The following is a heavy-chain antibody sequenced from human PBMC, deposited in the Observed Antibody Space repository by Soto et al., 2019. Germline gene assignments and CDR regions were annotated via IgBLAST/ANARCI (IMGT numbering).Heavy chain of an antibody. CDR3: ERRLFPVFGLVGAPTYYYYGMDV. V-gene: IGHV3-23*01. CDR2: ISSRGGST. D-gene: IGHD1-26*01. J-gene: IGHJ6*02. CDR1: GFTFNNYA. Sequence: EVQLLESGGGLVQPGGSLRLSCAASGFTFNNYAMSWVRQAPGKGLEWVSGISSRGGSTYYADSVKGRFTITRDNSKNALCVQMNSLLAEQTAVYYCERRLFPVFGLVGAPTYYYYGMDVWGQGTTVTVSS.